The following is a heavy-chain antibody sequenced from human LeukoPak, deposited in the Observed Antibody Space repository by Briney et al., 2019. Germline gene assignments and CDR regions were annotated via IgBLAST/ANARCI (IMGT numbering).Heavy chain of an antibody. CDR1: GYTLTELS. V-gene: IGHV1-46*01. D-gene: IGHD2-21*02. CDR2: INPSGGST. J-gene: IGHJ6*03. Sequence: GASVKVSCKVSGYTLTELSMHWVRQAPGKGLEWMGIINPSGGSTSYAQKFQGRVTMTRDMSTSTVYMELSSLRSEDTAVYYCAAGCGGDAKCPTPYYYMDVWGKGTTVTVSS. CDR3: AAGCGGDAKCPTPYYYMDV.